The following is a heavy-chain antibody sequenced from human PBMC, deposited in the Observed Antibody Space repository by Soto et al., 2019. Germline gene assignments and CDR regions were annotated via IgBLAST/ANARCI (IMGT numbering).Heavy chain of an antibody. CDR1: GYTFTSYG. Sequence: ASVKVACKASGYTFTSYGISWVRQAPGQGLEWMGWISAYNGNTNYAQKLQGRVTMTTDTSTSTAYMELRSLRSDDTAVYYCARDYVYCTNGVCQSNWFDPWGQGTLVTVSS. V-gene: IGHV1-18*01. CDR3: ARDYVYCTNGVCQSNWFDP. J-gene: IGHJ5*02. CDR2: ISAYNGNT. D-gene: IGHD2-8*01.